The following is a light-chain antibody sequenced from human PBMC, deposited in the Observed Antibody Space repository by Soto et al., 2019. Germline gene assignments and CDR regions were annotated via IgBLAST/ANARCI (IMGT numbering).Light chain of an antibody. CDR1: QSVSSY. CDR3: QQRSNWPST. Sequence: EIVLTQSPVTLSLSPGDRATISCRASQSVSSYLAWYQQKPGQAPRLLIYDASNRATGIPARFSGSGSGTDFTLSITSLEPEDFAVYYCQQRSNWPSTFGGGTKVEIK. V-gene: IGKV3-11*01. J-gene: IGKJ4*01. CDR2: DAS.